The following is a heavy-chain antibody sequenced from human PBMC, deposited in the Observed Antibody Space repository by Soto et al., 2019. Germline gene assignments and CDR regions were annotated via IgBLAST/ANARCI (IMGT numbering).Heavy chain of an antibody. CDR2: IYYSGST. D-gene: IGHD2-15*01. Sequence: SETLSLTCTVSGGSISSSSHYWGWIRQPPGKGLEWIGSIYYSGSTYYNPSLKSRVTISGDSSKNQFSLKVYSVTAADTAVYYCAAAFDYWGQGTLVTVSS. CDR3: AAAFDY. V-gene: IGHV4-39*01. CDR1: GGSISSSSHY. J-gene: IGHJ4*02.